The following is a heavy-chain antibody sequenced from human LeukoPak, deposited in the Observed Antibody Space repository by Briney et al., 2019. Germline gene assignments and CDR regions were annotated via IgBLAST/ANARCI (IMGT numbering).Heavy chain of an antibody. Sequence: SETLSLTCTVSDVSISSSSVYWGWIRQPPGKGLEWIATISYSGSTTSYNPSLKSRVTISVDTSKNQFSLKLNSVTAADTAVYYCVRRTSGSYSDYWGQGTLVTVSS. J-gene: IGHJ4*02. CDR3: VRRTSGSYSDY. CDR2: ISYSGSTT. CDR1: DVSISSSSVY. D-gene: IGHD1-26*01. V-gene: IGHV4-39*01.